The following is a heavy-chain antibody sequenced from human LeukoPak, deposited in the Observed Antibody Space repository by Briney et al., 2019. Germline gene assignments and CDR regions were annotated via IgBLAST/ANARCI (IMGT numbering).Heavy chain of an antibody. Sequence: GASVKVSCKASGYTFTSYDNNWVRQATGQGLEWMGWMNPNSGNTGYAQKFQGRVTMTRNTSISTAYMELSSLRSEDTAVYYCARVRAYDFWSGYYPYYYYMDVWGKGTTVTVSS. CDR2: MNPNSGNT. CDR1: GYTFTSYD. D-gene: IGHD3-3*01. J-gene: IGHJ6*03. CDR3: ARVRAYDFWSGYYPYYYYMDV. V-gene: IGHV1-8*01.